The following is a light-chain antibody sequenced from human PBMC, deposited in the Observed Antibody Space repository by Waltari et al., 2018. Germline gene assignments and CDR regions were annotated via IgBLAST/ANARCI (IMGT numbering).Light chain of an antibody. V-gene: IGKV3-20*01. Sequence: SCSASQSVSRTLAWYQQKPGQAPRLLIYGASTRATGIPDRFSGSGSGTDFSLTISRLEPEDFAVYYCQHYVRLPATFGQGTKVEIK. CDR2: GAS. J-gene: IGKJ1*01. CDR3: QHYVRLPAT. CDR1: QSVSRT.